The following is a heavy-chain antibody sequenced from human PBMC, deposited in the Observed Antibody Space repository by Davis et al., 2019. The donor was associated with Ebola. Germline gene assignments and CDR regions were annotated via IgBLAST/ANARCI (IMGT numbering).Heavy chain of an antibody. V-gene: IGHV3-7*01. CDR1: GFTFSSYW. CDR3: ARGPPEDVVVVVVAADY. Sequence: GESLKISCAASGFTFSSYWMSWVRQAPGKGLEWVANIKQDGSEKYYVDSVKGRITISGDNAKNSLYLQMNSLRAEDTAVYYCARGPPEDVVVVVVAADYWGQGTLVTVSS. J-gene: IGHJ4*02. D-gene: IGHD2-15*01. CDR2: IKQDGSEK.